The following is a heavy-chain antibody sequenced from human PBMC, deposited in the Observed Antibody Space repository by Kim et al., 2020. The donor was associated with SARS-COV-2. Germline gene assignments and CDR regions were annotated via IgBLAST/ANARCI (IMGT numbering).Heavy chain of an antibody. CDR2: ISADGEQI. CDR3: TKGRQWLLDY. V-gene: IGHV3-43*02. Sequence: GGSLRLSCAASGFDFNNYAMHWVRQSPGKGLEWVSLISADGEQILYAESVKGRFTISRDNTKNSLHLQMNSLTTEDTALYYCTKGRQWLLDYRSPGTLV. CDR1: GFDFNNYA. D-gene: IGHD6-19*01. J-gene: IGHJ4*02.